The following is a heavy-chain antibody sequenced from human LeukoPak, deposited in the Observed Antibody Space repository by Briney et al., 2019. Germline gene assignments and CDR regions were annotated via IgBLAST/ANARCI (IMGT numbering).Heavy chain of an antibody. Sequence: PSETLSLTCAVYGGSFSGYYWSWIRQPPGKGLEWIGEINHSGSTNYNPSLKSRVTISVDTSKNQFSLKLSSVTAADTAVYYCARPRYGSGSCYFDYWGQGTLVTVSS. CDR3: ARPRYGSGSCYFDY. J-gene: IGHJ4*02. V-gene: IGHV4-34*01. D-gene: IGHD3-10*01. CDR1: GGSFSGYY. CDR2: INHSGST.